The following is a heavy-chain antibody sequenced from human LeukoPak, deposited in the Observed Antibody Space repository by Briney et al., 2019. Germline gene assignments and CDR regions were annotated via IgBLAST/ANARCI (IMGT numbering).Heavy chain of an antibody. CDR1: GFTFRSYA. V-gene: IGHV3-23*01. J-gene: IGHJ4*02. Sequence: GGSLRLSCAASGFTFRSYAIIWVRQAPGKGLEWVSVISGSGAGTYYADSVKGRFIISRDNSKSTLYLQMNSLRAEDTAAYYCARDRVWFGELFSFDYWGQGTLVTVSS. CDR3: ARDRVWFGELFSFDY. D-gene: IGHD3-10*01. CDR2: ISGSGAGT.